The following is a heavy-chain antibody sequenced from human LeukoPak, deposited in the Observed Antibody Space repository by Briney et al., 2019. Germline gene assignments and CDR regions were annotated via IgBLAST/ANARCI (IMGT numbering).Heavy chain of an antibody. J-gene: IGHJ4*02. CDR2: ISYDGSNK. Sequence: GRSLRLSCAASGFTFSSYAMHWVRQAPGKGLEWVAVISYDGSNKYYADSVKGRFTISRDNSKNTLYLQMNSLRAEDTAVYYCARDLGFRVFWSGYRGPADYWGQGTLVTVSS. D-gene: IGHD3-3*01. CDR1: GFTFSSYA. V-gene: IGHV3-30*01. CDR3: ARDLGFRVFWSGYRGPADY.